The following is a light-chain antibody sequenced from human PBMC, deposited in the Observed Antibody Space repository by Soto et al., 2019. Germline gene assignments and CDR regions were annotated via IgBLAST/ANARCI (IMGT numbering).Light chain of an antibody. Sequence: QSVLTQPASVSGSPGQSITISCTGTSSDAGNYDYVSWYQHHPGNAPQLIIFDVSNRPSGVSNRFSGSKSGNTASLTISGLQAEDEADYYCSSYTTSSTWVFGGGTKLTVL. CDR2: DVS. CDR1: SSDAGNYDY. CDR3: SSYTTSSTWV. J-gene: IGLJ3*02. V-gene: IGLV2-14*03.